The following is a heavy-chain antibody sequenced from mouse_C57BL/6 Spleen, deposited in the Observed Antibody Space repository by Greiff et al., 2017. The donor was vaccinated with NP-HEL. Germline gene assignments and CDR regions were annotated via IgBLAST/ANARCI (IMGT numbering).Heavy chain of an antibody. V-gene: IGHV1-9*01. CDR2: ILPGSGST. CDR1: GYTFTGYW. Sequence: QVQLQQSGAELMKPGASVKLSCKATGYTFTGYWIAWVKQRPGHGLEWIGEILPGSGSTNYNEKVKGKATFTADTSSNTAYMQLSSLTTEDSAIYYCARIDYCGSSSPFAYWGQGTLVTVSA. J-gene: IGHJ3*01. D-gene: IGHD1-1*01. CDR3: ARIDYCGSSSPFAY.